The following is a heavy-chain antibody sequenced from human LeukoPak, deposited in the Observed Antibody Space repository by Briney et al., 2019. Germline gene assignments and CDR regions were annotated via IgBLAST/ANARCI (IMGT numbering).Heavy chain of an antibody. Sequence: PGGSLRLSCAASGFTFSSYALSWVRLAPGKGLEWVSAISGSGGSTYCAVSVKGRFTISRDNSKSTLFLQMNSLRAEDTAVYYCAKGPNTEYYGDYVDFWGQGTLVTVSS. V-gene: IGHV3-23*01. D-gene: IGHD2/OR15-2a*01. J-gene: IGHJ4*02. CDR3: AKGPNTEYYGDYVDF. CDR2: ISGSGGST. CDR1: GFTFSSYA.